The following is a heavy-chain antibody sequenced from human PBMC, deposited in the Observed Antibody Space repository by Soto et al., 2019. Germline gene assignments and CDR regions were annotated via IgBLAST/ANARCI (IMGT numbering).Heavy chain of an antibody. CDR2: TYYRSKWYN. CDR1: GDSVSSNSAA. CDR3: AREGLLWFGELLSPYYMDV. J-gene: IGHJ6*03. V-gene: IGHV6-1*01. D-gene: IGHD3-10*01. Sequence: SQTLSLTCAISGDSVSSNSAAWNWIRQSPSRGLEWLGRTYYRSKWYNDYAVSVKSRITINPDTSKNQFSLQLNSVTPEDTAVYYCAREGLLWFGELLSPYYMDVWGKGTKVTVSS.